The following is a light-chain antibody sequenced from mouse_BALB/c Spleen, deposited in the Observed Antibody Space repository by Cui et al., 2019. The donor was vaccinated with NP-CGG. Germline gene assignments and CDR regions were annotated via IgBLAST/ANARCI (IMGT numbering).Light chain of an antibody. J-gene: IGLJ1*01. Sequence: QAVVAQESALPTTPGETSTLTCRPSNGAVTTSNYANWVQEKPDHLFTGLIGGTNNRAPGVPARFSGSLIGDKAALTITGAQTEDEAIYFCSLWYSNHWVFGGGTKLTVL. CDR3: SLWYSNHWV. CDR1: NGAVTTSNY. V-gene: IGLV1*01. CDR2: GTN.